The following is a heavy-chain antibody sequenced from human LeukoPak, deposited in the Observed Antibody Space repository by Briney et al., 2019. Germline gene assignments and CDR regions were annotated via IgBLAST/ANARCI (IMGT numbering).Heavy chain of an antibody. CDR2: ISSSSSYI. CDR1: GFTFSSYS. D-gene: IGHD5-18*01. J-gene: IGHJ4*02. CDR3: ARERGYSYGYSDY. Sequence: GGSLRLSCAASGFTFSSYSMNWVRPAPGKGLEWVSSISSSSSYIYYADSVKGRFTSSRDNAKNSLYLQMNSLRAEDTAVYYCARERGYSYGYSDYWGQGTLVTVSS. V-gene: IGHV3-21*01.